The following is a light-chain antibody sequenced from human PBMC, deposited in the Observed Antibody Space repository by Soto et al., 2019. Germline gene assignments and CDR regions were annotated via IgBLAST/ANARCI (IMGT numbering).Light chain of an antibody. Sequence: DIQMTQSPSSLSASVGDRVTITCQASQDISNYLNWYQQKPGKAPKLLIYDASHLETGVPSRFSGTGSGTDFTFTISSLQPEEIATYYCQQYDNRPLTFGGGTKVEIK. CDR2: DAS. CDR3: QQYDNRPLT. J-gene: IGKJ4*01. CDR1: QDISNY. V-gene: IGKV1-33*01.